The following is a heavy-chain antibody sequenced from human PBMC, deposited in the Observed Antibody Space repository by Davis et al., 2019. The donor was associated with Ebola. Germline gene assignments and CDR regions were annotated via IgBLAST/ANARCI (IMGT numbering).Heavy chain of an antibody. CDR2: INHSGST. J-gene: IGHJ5*02. V-gene: IGHV4-34*01. Sequence: MPSETLSLTCAVYGGSFSGYYWSWIRQPPGKGLEWIGEINHSGSTNYNPSLKSRVTISVDTSKNQFSLKLSSVTAADTAVYYCAVTYGQWLRWFDPWGQGTLVTVSS. CDR3: AVTYGQWLRWFDP. D-gene: IGHD6-19*01. CDR1: GGSFSGYY.